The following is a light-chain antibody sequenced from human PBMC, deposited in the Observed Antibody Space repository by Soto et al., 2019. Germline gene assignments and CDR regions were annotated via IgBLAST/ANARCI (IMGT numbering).Light chain of an antibody. CDR1: SSNIGAGYD. CDR3: QSYDSSLSGPVV. J-gene: IGLJ2*01. V-gene: IGLV1-40*01. Sequence: QPVLTQPPSVSGAPGQRVTISCTGSSSNIGAGYDVHWYQQLPGTAPKLLIYGNSNRPSGVPDRFSGSKSGTSASLAITGLQAEVEADYYCQSYDSSLSGPVVFGGGTKLTVL. CDR2: GNS.